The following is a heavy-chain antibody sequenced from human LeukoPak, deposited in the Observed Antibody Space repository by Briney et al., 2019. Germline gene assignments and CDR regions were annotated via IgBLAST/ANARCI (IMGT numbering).Heavy chain of an antibody. CDR1: GFTFNDYA. D-gene: IGHD3-10*01. CDR2: ISWDSGNT. J-gene: IGHJ4*02. Sequence: GGSLRLSCAASGFTFNDYAMHWVRQAPGKGLEWVSLISWDSGNTYYADSVKGRFTISRDNSKNTLYLQMNSLRAEDTAVCYCAAYSYGSGSYYSRYWGQGTLVTVSS. CDR3: AAYSYGSGSYYSRY. V-gene: IGHV3-43D*03.